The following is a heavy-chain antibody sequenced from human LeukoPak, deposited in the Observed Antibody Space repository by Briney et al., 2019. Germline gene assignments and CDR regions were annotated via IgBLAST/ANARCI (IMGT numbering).Heavy chain of an antibody. J-gene: IGHJ4*02. V-gene: IGHV3-48*03. D-gene: IGHD1-1*01. Sequence: GGSLRLSCAASGFTFSSYEMNWVRQAPGKGLEWVSYISSSGSTIYYADSVKGRFTISRDNAKNSLYLQMNSLRAEDTAAYYCARDAGTKFDYWGQGTLVTVSS. CDR1: GFTFSSYE. CDR2: ISSSGSTI. CDR3: ARDAGTKFDY.